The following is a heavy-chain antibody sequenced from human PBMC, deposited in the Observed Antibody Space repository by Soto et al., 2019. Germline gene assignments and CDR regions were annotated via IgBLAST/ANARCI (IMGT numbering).Heavy chain of an antibody. V-gene: IGHV3-30*18. J-gene: IGHJ6*02. CDR3: AKDYSYGDRYYYGMDV. Sequence: GGSLRLSCAASGFTFSSYGMHWVRQAPGKGLEWVAVISYDGSNKYYADSVKGRFTISRDNSKNTLYLQMNSLRAEDTAVYYCAKDYSYGDRYYYGMDVWGQGTTVTVS. CDR1: GFTFSSYG. D-gene: IGHD4-17*01. CDR2: ISYDGSNK.